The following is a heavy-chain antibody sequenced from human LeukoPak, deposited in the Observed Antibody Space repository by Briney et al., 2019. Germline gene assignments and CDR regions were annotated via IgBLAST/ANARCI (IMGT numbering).Heavy chain of an antibody. CDR1: RYTFTGYY. Sequence: ASVKVSCKASRYTFTGYYMCWVRQAPGQGLEWMGWINPNSGGTNYAQKFQGRVTMTRDTSISTAYMELSRLRSDDTAVYYCARDGYCSGGSCYRVSGYMDVWGKGTTVTVSS. CDR3: ARDGYCSGGSCYRVSGYMDV. V-gene: IGHV1-2*02. J-gene: IGHJ6*03. CDR2: INPNSGGT. D-gene: IGHD2-15*01.